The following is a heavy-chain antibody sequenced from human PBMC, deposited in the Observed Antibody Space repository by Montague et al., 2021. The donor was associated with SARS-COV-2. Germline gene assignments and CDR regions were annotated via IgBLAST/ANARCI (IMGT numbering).Heavy chain of an antibody. J-gene: IGHJ4*02. CDR1: GFSVNNNY. Sequence: SLRLSCAASGFSVNNNYMSWVRQPPGKGLEWVSLIYSGGRKYYADSVKGRFVISRDSSNNTLYLHMNYLRAEDTAVYYCARDLGESRDYWGQGTLVTVSS. V-gene: IGHV3-53*01. CDR2: IYSGGRK. CDR3: ARDLGESRDY. D-gene: IGHD3-16*01.